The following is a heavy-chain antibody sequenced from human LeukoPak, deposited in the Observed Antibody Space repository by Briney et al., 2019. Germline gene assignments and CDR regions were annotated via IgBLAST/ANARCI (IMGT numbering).Heavy chain of an antibody. D-gene: IGHD1-26*01. Sequence: PSETLSLTCAVSGGSISSYYWSWIRQPPGKGLEWIGYIYYSGSTNYNPSLKSRVTISVDTSQNQFSLRLSSVTAADTAVYYCARGVGYYYYGMDVWGQGTTVTVSS. CDR1: GGSISSYY. CDR2: IYYSGST. V-gene: IGHV4-59*01. J-gene: IGHJ6*02. CDR3: ARGVGYYYYGMDV.